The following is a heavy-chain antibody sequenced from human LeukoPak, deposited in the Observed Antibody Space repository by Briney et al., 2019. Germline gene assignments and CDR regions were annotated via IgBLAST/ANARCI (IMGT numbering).Heavy chain of an antibody. J-gene: IGHJ4*02. D-gene: IGHD3-10*02. CDR3: TRDLSGDLFDY. V-gene: IGHV3-49*04. CDR1: GFTFGDYA. CDR2: IRSKAYGGTT. Sequence: GRSLRLSCTASGFTFGDYAMSWVRQAPGKGLEWVGFIRSKAYGGTTEYAASLKGRFTISRDDSKSIVYLQMNSLKTEDTAVYYFTRDLSGDLFDYWGQGTLVTVSS.